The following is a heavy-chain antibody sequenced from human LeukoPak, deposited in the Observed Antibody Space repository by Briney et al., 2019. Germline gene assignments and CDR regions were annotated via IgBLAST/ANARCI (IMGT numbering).Heavy chain of an antibody. V-gene: IGHV1-18*01. D-gene: IGHD6-13*01. J-gene: IGHJ5*02. Sequence: ASVKVSCKASGYTFTSYGISWVRQAPGQGLEWMGWISAYNGNTNYAQKLQGRVTMTTDTSTSTAYMELRSLRSDDTAVYYCARDLAAAGIIVGFDPWGQGTLVTVSS. CDR1: GYTFTSYG. CDR2: ISAYNGNT. CDR3: ARDLAAAGIIVGFDP.